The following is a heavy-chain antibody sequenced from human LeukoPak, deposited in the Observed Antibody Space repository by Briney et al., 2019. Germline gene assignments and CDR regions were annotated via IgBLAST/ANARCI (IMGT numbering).Heavy chain of an antibody. CDR3: ARDVDTATDQIIDY. Sequence: ASVRVSCKASGYTFTSHVISWVRQAPGQGLEWMGWVSTYNGNTNYVPKYQGRVTMTTDTSTSTAYMELRSLRSDDTAVYYCARDVDTATDQIIDYWGQGTLVTVSS. V-gene: IGHV1-18*04. D-gene: IGHD5-18*01. J-gene: IGHJ4*02. CDR1: GYTFTSHV. CDR2: VSTYNGNT.